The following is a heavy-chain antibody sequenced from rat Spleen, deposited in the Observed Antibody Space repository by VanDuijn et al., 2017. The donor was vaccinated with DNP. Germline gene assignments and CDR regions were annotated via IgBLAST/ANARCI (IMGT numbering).Heavy chain of an antibody. CDR3: AIQLGVFDY. J-gene: IGHJ2*01. CDR2: VTNAGST. V-gene: IGHV3-3*01. Sequence: EVQLQESGPGLVKPSQSLSLTCSVTGYSITSNHKWTWIRKFPGNKLEWMGYVTNAGSTHYNPSLKSRISLTTDTSKNQFFLQVNSVDTEDTATYYCAIQLGVFDYWDQGVMVTVSS. D-gene: IGHD4-4*01. CDR1: GYSITSNHK.